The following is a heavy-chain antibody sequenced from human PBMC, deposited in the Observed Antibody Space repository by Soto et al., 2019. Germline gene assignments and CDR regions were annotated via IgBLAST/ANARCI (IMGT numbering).Heavy chain of an antibody. CDR2: ISYDGRNK. J-gene: IGHJ6*02. D-gene: IGHD3-22*01. CDR3: ARPQGYDSSGFYGMDV. CDR1: GFTLSSYA. V-gene: IGHV3-30*04. Sequence: GGSLRLSCAASGFTLSSYAMQWVRQAPGKGLEWVAVISYDGRNKYHADSVKGRFTISRDNSRNTLYLQMNSLRADDTAVYYCARPQGYDSSGFYGMDVWGQGTTVTVSS.